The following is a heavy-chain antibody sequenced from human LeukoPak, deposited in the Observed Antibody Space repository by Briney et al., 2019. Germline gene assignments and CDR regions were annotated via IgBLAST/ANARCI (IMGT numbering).Heavy chain of an antibody. CDR3: ARGGTWGTPGHFDY. V-gene: IGHV4-38-2*02. Sequence: SETLSLTCTVSGYSISSGYYWGWIRQPPGKGLEWIGSIYHSGSTYYNPSLKSRVTISVDTSKNQFSLKLSSVTAADTAVYYCARGGTWGTPGHFDYWGQGTLVTVSS. CDR2: IYHSGST. CDR1: GYSISSGYY. D-gene: IGHD3-16*01. J-gene: IGHJ4*02.